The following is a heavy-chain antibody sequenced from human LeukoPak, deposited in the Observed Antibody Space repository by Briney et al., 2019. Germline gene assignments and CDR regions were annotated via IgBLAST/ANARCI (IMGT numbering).Heavy chain of an antibody. CDR3: ARDRAAAGLNNWFDP. CDR1: GGTFSSYA. Sequence: SVKVSCKASGGTFSSYAISWVRQAPGQGLEWMGGIIPIFGTANYAQKFQGRVTITADKSTSTAYMELSSLRSEDTAVYYCARDRAAAGLNNWFDPWGQGTRVTVSS. J-gene: IGHJ5*02. V-gene: IGHV1-69*06. D-gene: IGHD6-13*01. CDR2: IIPIFGTA.